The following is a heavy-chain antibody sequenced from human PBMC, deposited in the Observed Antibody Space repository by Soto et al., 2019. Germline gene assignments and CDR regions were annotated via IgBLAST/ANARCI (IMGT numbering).Heavy chain of an antibody. CDR3: ARGSGSWYGRVVY. Sequence: QVQLVESGGGLVKPGGSLRLSCAASGFTFSDYYMTWIRQAPGKGPEWVSYISTSSYTNYADSVKGRFTVSRDNAKNARYLQMNSLRAEDTAVYYCARGSGSWYGRVVYWGQGALVTVSS. D-gene: IGHD6-13*01. V-gene: IGHV3-11*06. J-gene: IGHJ4*02. CDR2: ISTSSYT. CDR1: GFTFSDYY.